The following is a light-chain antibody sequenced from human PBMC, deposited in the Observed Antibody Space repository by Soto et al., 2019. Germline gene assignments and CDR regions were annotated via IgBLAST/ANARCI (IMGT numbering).Light chain of an antibody. Sequence: QSALTQPASVSGSPGQSITISCTGTSSDVGGYNHVSWYQQHPGKAPKVMIYEVSNRPSGVSNRFSGSKSGNTASLTISGLQAEDEADYYCSSYTSSTTQHVFGTGTKVTVL. CDR1: SSDVGGYNH. J-gene: IGLJ1*01. CDR2: EVS. CDR3: SSYTSSTTQHV. V-gene: IGLV2-14*01.